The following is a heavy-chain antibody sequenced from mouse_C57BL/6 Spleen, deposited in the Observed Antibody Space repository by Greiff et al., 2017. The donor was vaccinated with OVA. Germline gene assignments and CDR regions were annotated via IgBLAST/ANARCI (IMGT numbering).Heavy chain of an antibody. CDR2: IDPENGAT. J-gene: IGHJ4*01. CDR3: TMDGKVYYYAMDY. V-gene: IGHV14-4*01. Sequence: VQLQQSGAELVRPGASVKLSCTASGFNIKDDYMHWVKQRPEQGLEWIGWIDPENGATEYASKFQGKATITADTSSNTAYLQLSILTSEDTAVYYCTMDGKVYYYAMDYWGQGTSVTVSS. D-gene: IGHD2-1*01. CDR1: GFNIKDDY.